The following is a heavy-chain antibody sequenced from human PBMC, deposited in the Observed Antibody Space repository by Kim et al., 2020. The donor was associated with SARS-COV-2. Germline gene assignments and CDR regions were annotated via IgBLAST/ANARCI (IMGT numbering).Heavy chain of an antibody. CDR3: ARGCYDFWSPPRGCGMDV. CDR2: INHSGST. D-gene: IGHD3-3*01. Sequence: SETLSLTCAVYGGSFSGYYWSWIRQPPGKGLEWIGEINHSGSTNYNPSLKSRVTISVDTSKNQFSLKLSSVTAADTAVYYCARGCYDFWSPPRGCGMDVWGQGKTVTDSS. CDR1: GGSFSGYY. J-gene: IGHJ6*02. V-gene: IGHV4-34*01.